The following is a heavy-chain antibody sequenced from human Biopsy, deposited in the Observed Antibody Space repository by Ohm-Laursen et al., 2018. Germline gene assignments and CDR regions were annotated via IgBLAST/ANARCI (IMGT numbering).Heavy chain of an antibody. CDR3: ARDYDTSGYYYVS. J-gene: IGHJ5*02. Sequence: ETLSLTCTVSGGSISNNNYYWGWIRQPPGKGLEWIGSIFYRGSTHYKPSLKSRANISVDTSKNQFSLKLNSVTAADTAVYYCARDYDTSGYYYVSWGQGTLVTVSS. V-gene: IGHV4-39*01. CDR2: IFYRGST. CDR1: GGSISNNNYY. D-gene: IGHD3-22*01.